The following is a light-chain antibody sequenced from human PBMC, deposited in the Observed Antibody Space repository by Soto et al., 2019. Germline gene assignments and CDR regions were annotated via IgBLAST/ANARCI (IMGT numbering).Light chain of an antibody. Sequence: QAVVTQPPSASGTPGQRVTISCSTSSSNLGDNTVNWYQQVPGTAPKLLIYSYDQRPSGVPDRFSGSKSGTSASLAISGLHSEDEADYYCAAWDASLDGDVFGTGTKVTVL. CDR3: AAWDASLDGDV. CDR1: SSNLGDNT. CDR2: SYD. J-gene: IGLJ1*01. V-gene: IGLV1-44*01.